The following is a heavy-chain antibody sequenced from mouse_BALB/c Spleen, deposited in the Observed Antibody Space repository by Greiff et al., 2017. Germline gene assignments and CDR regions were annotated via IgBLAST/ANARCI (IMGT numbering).Heavy chain of an antibody. CDR2: INPSNGGT. D-gene: IGHD2-4*01. CDR3: TREGYDYDGSWYFDV. CDR1: GYTFTSYY. Sequence: VQLQQSGAELVKPGASVKLSCKASGYTFTSYYMYWVKQRPGQGLEWIGEINPSNGGTNFNEKFKSKATLTVDKSSSTAYMQLSSLTSEDSAVYYCTREGYDYDGSWYFDVWGAGTTVTVSS. J-gene: IGHJ1*01. V-gene: IGHV1S81*02.